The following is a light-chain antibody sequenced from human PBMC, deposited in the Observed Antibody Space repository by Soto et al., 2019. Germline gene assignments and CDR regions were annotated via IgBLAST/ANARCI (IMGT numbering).Light chain of an antibody. CDR3: QQTYSPPAT. Sequence: DIRMTQSPSSLSASVGDRVTIACRASQSIDTHLNWYQQHPGKAPNALIYEASNLQSGVPSRFSGSGSGTDFTLTISGLHPDDSANYYCQQTYSPPATFGQGTKVEIK. CDR2: EAS. CDR1: QSIDTH. V-gene: IGKV1-39*01. J-gene: IGKJ1*01.